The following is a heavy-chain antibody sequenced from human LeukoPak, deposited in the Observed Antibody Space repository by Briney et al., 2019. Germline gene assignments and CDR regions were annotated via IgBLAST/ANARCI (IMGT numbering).Heavy chain of an antibody. CDR1: GFTFSSYA. V-gene: IGHV3-23*01. D-gene: IGHD6-13*01. CDR2: ISGSGGST. J-gene: IGHJ3*02. Sequence: GGSLRLSCAASGFTFSSYAMSWVRQAPGEGLEWVSAISGSGGSTYYADSVKGRFTISRDNPKNTLYLQMNSLRAEDTAVYYCAKDHIAAAEWGAFDIWGQGTMVTVSS. CDR3: AKDHIAAAEWGAFDI.